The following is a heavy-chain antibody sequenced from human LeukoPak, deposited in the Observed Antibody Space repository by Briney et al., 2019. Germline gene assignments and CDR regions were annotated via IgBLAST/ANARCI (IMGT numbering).Heavy chain of an antibody. D-gene: IGHD3-16*02. Sequence: PSETLSLTCTVSGGSISSSSYYWGWIRQPPGKGLEWIGSICYSGSTYYNPSLKSRVTISVDTSKNQFSLKLSSVTAADTAVYYCASPMITFGGVIASDAFDIWGQGTMATVSS. CDR2: ICYSGST. V-gene: IGHV4-39*01. J-gene: IGHJ3*02. CDR1: GGSISSSSYY. CDR3: ASPMITFGGVIASDAFDI.